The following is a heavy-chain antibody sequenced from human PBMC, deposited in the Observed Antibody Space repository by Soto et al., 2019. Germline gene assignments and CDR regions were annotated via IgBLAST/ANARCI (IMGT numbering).Heavy chain of an antibody. V-gene: IGHV1-3*04. Sequence: QVQLVQSGAEEKKPGASVKVSCKASRYTFTSYALHWVRQAPGQRPEWMGWINTANGNTIYSQKFQGRVTITRDTSASTAYMELSSLRSEDTAVYYCARGSGYDNFDYWGQGTLVTVSS. J-gene: IGHJ4*02. CDR3: ARGSGYDNFDY. CDR2: INTANGNT. CDR1: RYTFTSYA. D-gene: IGHD5-12*01.